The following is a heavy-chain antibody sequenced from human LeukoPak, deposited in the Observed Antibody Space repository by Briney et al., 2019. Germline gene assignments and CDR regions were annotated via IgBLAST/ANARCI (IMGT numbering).Heavy chain of an antibody. CDR1: GFTFSSYA. D-gene: IGHD3-10*01. CDR3: AKTSYYLGYFDL. CDR2: ISGSGGST. V-gene: IGHV3-23*01. J-gene: IGHJ2*01. Sequence: GGSLRLSCAASGFTFSSYAMSWVRQAPGTGLEWVSAISGSGGSTYYADSVKGRYTISRDSSKNTLYLQMNSLRAEDTAVYYCAKTSYYLGYFDLWGRGTLVTVSS.